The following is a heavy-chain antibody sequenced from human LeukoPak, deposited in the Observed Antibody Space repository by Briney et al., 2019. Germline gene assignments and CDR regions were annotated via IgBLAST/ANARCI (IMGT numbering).Heavy chain of an antibody. CDR1: GFAFSSYA. CDR3: ARADYDNSGYYDY. Sequence: GGSLRLSCAASGFAFSSYAMSWVRQAPGRGLEWVSAISGSGGSTYYADSVKGRFTISRDNSKNMLYLQMNSLRAEDTAGYYCARADYDNSGYYDYWGQGTLVTVSS. V-gene: IGHV3-23*01. J-gene: IGHJ4*02. D-gene: IGHD3-22*01. CDR2: ISGSGGST.